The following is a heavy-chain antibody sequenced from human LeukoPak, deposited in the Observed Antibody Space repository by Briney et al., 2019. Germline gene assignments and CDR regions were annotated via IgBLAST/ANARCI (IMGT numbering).Heavy chain of an antibody. V-gene: IGHV3-73*01. J-gene: IGHJ4*02. D-gene: IGHD2-21*02. CDR2: IRSKANSYAT. CDR1: GFTFSGSV. CDR3: SRLWGDCGGDCYSHDY. Sequence: PGGSLKLSCAASGFTFSGSVMHWVRQASGKGLEWVGRIRSKANSYATAYAASGKGRFTISRDDSKNTAYMQLNSLRTEDTAVYYCSRLWGDCGGDCYSHDYWGQGTLVTVSS.